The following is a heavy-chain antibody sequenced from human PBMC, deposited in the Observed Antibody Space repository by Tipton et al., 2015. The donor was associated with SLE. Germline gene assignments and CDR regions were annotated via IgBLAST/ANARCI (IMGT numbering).Heavy chain of an antibody. D-gene: IGHD5-18*01. J-gene: IGHJ4*02. V-gene: IGHV4-59*13. Sequence: TLSLTCAVYGGSFSGYYWSWIRQPPGKGLECLGYIYNSGSTTYSPSLKSRVTISVDTSKNQFSLKLTSVTAADTAIYYCARVTRGYTYGGFDSWGQGTLVTVSS. CDR2: IYNSGST. CDR1: GGSFSGYY. CDR3: ARVTRGYTYGGFDS.